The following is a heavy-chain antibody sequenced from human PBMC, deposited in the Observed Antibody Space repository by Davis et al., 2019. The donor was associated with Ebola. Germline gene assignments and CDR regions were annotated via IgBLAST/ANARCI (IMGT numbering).Heavy chain of an antibody. CDR2: IYYSGST. Sequence: PSETLSLTCTVSGGSISSGGYYWSWIRQHPGKGLEWIGYIYYSGSTNYNPSLKSRVTISVDTSKNQFSLKLSSVTAADTAVYYCAREDRRAGTTQGDYWGQGTLVTVSS. CDR3: AREDRRAGTTQGDY. D-gene: IGHD1-14*01. CDR1: GGSISSGGYY. V-gene: IGHV4-31*03. J-gene: IGHJ4*02.